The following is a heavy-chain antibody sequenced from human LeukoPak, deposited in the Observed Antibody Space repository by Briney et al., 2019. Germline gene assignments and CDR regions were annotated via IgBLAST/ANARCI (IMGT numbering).Heavy chain of an antibody. V-gene: IGHV4-59*01. J-gene: IGHJ4*02. CDR2: IYYSGST. CDR1: GGSISSYY. D-gene: IGHD3-16*01. CDR3: ARDRRYYFDY. Sequence: SETLSLTCTVSGGSISSYYWSWIRQPPGKGLEWIGYIYYSGSTNYNPSLKSRVTISVDTSKNQFSLKLSSVTAADMAVYYCARDRRYYFDYWGQGTLVTVSS.